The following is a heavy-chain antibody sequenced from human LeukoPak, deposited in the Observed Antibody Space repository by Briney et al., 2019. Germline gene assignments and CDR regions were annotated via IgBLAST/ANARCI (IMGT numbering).Heavy chain of an antibody. CDR3: ARGGRSRGSMSFYYMDV. J-gene: IGHJ6*03. CDR1: GGSISSYY. CDR2: IFDRGTT. D-gene: IGHD3-10*01. Sequence: SETLSLTCTVSGGSISSYYWSWIRQPPGKELEWIGYIFDRGTTNYNPSLESRVTISAETSKNQVSLKVKSVTAADTAVYYCARGGRSRGSMSFYYMDVWGKGATVTVSS. V-gene: IGHV4-59*01.